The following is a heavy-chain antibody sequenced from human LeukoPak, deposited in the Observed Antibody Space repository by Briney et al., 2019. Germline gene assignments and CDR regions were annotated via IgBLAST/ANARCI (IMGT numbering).Heavy chain of an antibody. CDR3: ARYKGPDH. V-gene: IGHV3-48*03. CDR1: GFTLSNFE. D-gene: IGHD1-1*01. J-gene: IGHJ4*02. CDR2: ISSSGSTI. Sequence: GGSLRLSCAASGFTLSNFEMNWVRQAPGKGLEWVSYISSSGSTINYADSVKGRFTISRDNAKNSLFLQMNSLRVEDTAVYYCARYKGPDHWGQGTLVTASS.